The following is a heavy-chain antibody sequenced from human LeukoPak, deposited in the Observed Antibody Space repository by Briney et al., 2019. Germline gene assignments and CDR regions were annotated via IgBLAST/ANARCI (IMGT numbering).Heavy chain of an antibody. D-gene: IGHD3-22*01. Sequence: GGSLSLSCAASGYTFNIYAVSWVRQAPGKGLEWVSAISGSGGRTYYADSVKGRFTISRDNSKNTLYLQMNSLRAEDTAVYYCAKGYSSGWYGHYYDSSGYYPPDYWGQGTLVTVSS. CDR3: AKGYSSGWYGHYYDSSGYYPPDY. J-gene: IGHJ4*02. CDR2: ISGSGGRT. CDR1: GYTFNIYA. V-gene: IGHV3-23*01.